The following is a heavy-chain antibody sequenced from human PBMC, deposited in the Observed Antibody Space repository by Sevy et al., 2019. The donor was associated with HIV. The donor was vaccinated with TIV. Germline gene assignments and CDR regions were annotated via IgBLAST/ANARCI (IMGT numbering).Heavy chain of an antibody. V-gene: IGHV3-11*01. D-gene: IGHD1-26*01. Sequence: GGSLRLSCAASGFTFSDYYMSWIRQAPGKGLEWVSYISSSGSTIYYADSVKGRFTISRDNAKNSLYLQMNSLRAEDTAVYYCARGEDSGSYNPGGPGRYYGMDVWGQGTTVTVSS. J-gene: IGHJ6*02. CDR3: ARGEDSGSYNPGGPGRYYGMDV. CDR2: ISSSGSTI. CDR1: GFTFSDYY.